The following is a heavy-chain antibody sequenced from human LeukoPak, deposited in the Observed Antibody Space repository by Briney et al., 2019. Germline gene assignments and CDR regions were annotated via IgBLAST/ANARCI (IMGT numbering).Heavy chain of an antibody. CDR1: GYSFTSYW. CDR3: ARSLRYCSSTSCYNNWFDP. Sequence: GESLKISCKGSGYSFTSYWIGWERQMPGKGLEWMGIIYPGDSDTRYSPSFQGQVTISADKSISTAYLQWSSLKASDTAMYYCARSLRYCSSTSCYNNWFDPWGQGTLVTVSS. CDR2: IYPGDSDT. V-gene: IGHV5-51*01. D-gene: IGHD2-2*01. J-gene: IGHJ5*02.